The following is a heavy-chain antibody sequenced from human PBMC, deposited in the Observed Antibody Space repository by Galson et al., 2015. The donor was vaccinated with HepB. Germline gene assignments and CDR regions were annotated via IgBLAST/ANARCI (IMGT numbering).Heavy chain of an antibody. V-gene: IGHV3-33*08. Sequence: SLRLSCAASGFTFSSYAMHWVRQAPGKGLEWVAVIWYDGSNKCYADSVKGRFTISRDNSKNTLYLQMNSLRAEDTAVHYCATSLIAARSYYMDVWGKGTTVTVSS. D-gene: IGHD6-6*01. CDR3: ATSLIAARSYYMDV. J-gene: IGHJ6*03. CDR1: GFTFSSYA. CDR2: IWYDGSNK.